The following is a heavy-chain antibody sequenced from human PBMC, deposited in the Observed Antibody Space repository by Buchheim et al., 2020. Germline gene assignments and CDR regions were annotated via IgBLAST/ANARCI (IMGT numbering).Heavy chain of an antibody. J-gene: IGHJ4*02. V-gene: IGHV3-7*01. CDR3: ARDLKSIAAAGTRFDF. Sequence: EVQLVESGGGLVQPGGSLRLSCAASGFTFRTYWMSWVRQAPGKGLEWVANIKQDGSETYYVDSVKGRFTISRDNAKNSLYLQMNTLRAEDTAVYYCARDLKSIAAAGTRFDFWGKGTL. CDR2: IKQDGSET. CDR1: GFTFRTYW. D-gene: IGHD6-13*01.